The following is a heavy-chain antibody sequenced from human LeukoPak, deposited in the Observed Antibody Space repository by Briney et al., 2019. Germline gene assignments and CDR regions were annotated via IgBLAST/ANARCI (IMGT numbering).Heavy chain of an antibody. CDR3: ARVGVVVVATGNLWFDP. J-gene: IGHJ5*02. D-gene: IGHD2-15*01. Sequence: GGSLRLSCAASGFTFSSYEMNWVRQAPGNGLEWVSYISSSGTTIYYAASVKGRFTISRDNAKNSLYLQMNSLRAEDTAVYYCARVGVVVVATGNLWFDPWGQGTLVTVSS. V-gene: IGHV3-48*03. CDR2: ISSSGTTI. CDR1: GFTFSSYE.